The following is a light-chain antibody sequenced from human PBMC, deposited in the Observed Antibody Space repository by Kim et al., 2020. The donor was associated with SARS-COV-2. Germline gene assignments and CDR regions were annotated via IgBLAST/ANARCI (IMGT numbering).Light chain of an antibody. CDR3: QQYNNWPLT. Sequence: DTVMTQSPATLSVSPGERATLSCRASQSVSRHLAWYQQTPGQVPRLLIYDASTRATGIAARFSGSGSATEFTHTISSLQSEDFAVYYCQQYNNWPLTFGGGTKVDIK. CDR2: DAS. CDR1: QSVSRH. J-gene: IGKJ4*01. V-gene: IGKV3-15*01.